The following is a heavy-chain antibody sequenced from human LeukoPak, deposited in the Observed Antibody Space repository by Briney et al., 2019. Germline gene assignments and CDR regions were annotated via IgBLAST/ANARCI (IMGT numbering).Heavy chain of an antibody. CDR2: VYYSGNT. Sequence: SETLSLTCSVSGVSISNYYWTWIRQPPGKGLEWVGYVYYSGNTNYNPSLKSRVTISVDTSKNQFSLRLTSVTAADTAVYYCARHIDSSGYSFKWDAFDIWGQGTMVTVSS. CDR3: ARHIDSSGYSFKWDAFDI. J-gene: IGHJ3*02. CDR1: GVSISNYY. V-gene: IGHV4-59*08. D-gene: IGHD3-22*01.